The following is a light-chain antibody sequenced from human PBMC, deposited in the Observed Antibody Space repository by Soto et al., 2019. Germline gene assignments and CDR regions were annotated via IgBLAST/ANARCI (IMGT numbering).Light chain of an antibody. CDR2: RSS. CDR3: QQYNNWPRT. J-gene: IGKJ1*01. CDR1: QSVSSN. Sequence: DIVMTQSPATLSVSPGERATLSCRASQSVSSNLAWYQQKPGQAPRLLIYRSSTRATAIPARFSGSGSGTAFTLTISSLQSEDFAIYYCQQYNNWPRTFGQGTKVEIK. V-gene: IGKV3-15*01.